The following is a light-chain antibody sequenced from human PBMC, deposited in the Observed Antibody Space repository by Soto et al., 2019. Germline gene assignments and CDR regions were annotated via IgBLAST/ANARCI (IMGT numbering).Light chain of an antibody. CDR2: EVS. CDR3: SSYTSINSWV. V-gene: IGLV2-14*01. J-gene: IGLJ3*02. CDR1: TSDVGSYNF. Sequence: QSVLTQPASVSGSPGQSITISCTGTTSDVGSYNFVSWYQQHPGKAPKVMVYEVSNRPSGVSHRFSGSKSGNTASLTISGLQAEDEADYYCSSYTSINSWVFGGGTQLTVL.